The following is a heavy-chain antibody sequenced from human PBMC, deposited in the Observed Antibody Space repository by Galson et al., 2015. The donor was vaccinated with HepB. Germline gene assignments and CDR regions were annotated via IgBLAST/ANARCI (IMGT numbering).Heavy chain of an antibody. CDR2: ISYDGSNK. CDR1: GFTFSSYA. V-gene: IGHV3-30-3*01. J-gene: IGHJ3*02. CDR3: ARDVVLDEPHDAFDI. Sequence: SLRLSCAASGFTFSSYAMHWVRQAPGKGLEWVAVISYDGSNKYYADSVKGRFTISRDNSKNTLYLQMNSLRAEDTAVYYCARDVVLDEPHDAFDIWGQGTMVTVSS. D-gene: IGHD2-21*01.